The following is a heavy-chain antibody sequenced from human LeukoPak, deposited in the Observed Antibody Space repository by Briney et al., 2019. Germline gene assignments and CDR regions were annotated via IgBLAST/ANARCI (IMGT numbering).Heavy chain of an antibody. CDR3: ARRYNWNDRWD. D-gene: IGHD1-1*01. V-gene: IGHV4-39*07. J-gene: IGHJ4*02. CDR1: GGSISSTNYY. CDR2: IYYSGST. Sequence: SETLSLTCTVSGGSISSTNYYWGWIGQPPGKGLEWIGSIYYSGSTYYNPSLKSRLTISLDTSKNQFSLRLSSVTAADTAFYYCARRYNWNDRWDWGQGTLVTVSP.